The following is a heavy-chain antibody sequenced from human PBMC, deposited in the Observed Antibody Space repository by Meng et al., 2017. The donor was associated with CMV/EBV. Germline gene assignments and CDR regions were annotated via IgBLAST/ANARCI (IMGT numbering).Heavy chain of an antibody. CDR2: IYYSGST. CDR1: GGSISSSSYY. D-gene: IGHD6-19*01. J-gene: IGHJ4*02. V-gene: IGHV4-39*07. Sequence: SETLSLTCTVSGGSISSSSYYWGWIRQPPGKGLEWIGSIYYSGSTYYNPSLKSRVTISVDTSKNQFSLKLSSVSAADTAVYYCARDNRMAVADIFDYWGQGTLVTVSS. CDR3: ARDNRMAVADIFDY.